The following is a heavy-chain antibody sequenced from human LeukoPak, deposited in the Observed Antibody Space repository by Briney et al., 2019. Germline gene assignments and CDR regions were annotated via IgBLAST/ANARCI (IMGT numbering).Heavy chain of an antibody. V-gene: IGHV3-7*01. D-gene: IGHD5-24*01. CDR3: ARDTIYLSFDY. CDR2: IKENGSEK. Sequence: PGGSLRLSCGASGFIFRDYMMTWVRQAPGKGLEWVANIKENGSEKDYVDSVKGRFTISRDNARSSLYLQMNSLRAEDTAVYYCARDTIYLSFDYWGQGILVTVSS. J-gene: IGHJ4*02. CDR1: GFIFRDYM.